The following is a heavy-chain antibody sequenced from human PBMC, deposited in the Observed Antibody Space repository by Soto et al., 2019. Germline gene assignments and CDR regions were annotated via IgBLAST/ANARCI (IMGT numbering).Heavy chain of an antibody. J-gene: IGHJ4*02. V-gene: IGHV3-23*01. D-gene: IGHD2-2*01. CDR3: ARRMTRAVVPAADDY. CDR1: GFTFSNYA. Sequence: EVQLLESGGGLVQPGGSLRLSCAASGFTFSNYAMNWVRQAPGKGLQYVSVINGGGGTTYYAASVKGRFTISRDNSKNTLYLQMNSLSAEDTAIYYCARRMTRAVVPAADDYWGPGTLVTVSS. CDR2: INGGGGTT.